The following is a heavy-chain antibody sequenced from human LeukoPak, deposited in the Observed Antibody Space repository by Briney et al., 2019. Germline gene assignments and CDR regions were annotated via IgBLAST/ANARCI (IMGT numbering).Heavy chain of an antibody. V-gene: IGHV3-30*18. D-gene: IGHD1-1*01. CDR3: AKVMAERRTLTPYFDY. CDR1: GFTFSSYG. J-gene: IGHJ4*02. CDR2: ISFDGTSK. Sequence: GTSLRLSCAASGFTFSSYGIHWVRQAPGKGVEWVAVISFDGTSKHYADSVKGRFFISRDTPMKTVYLQLNSLRPEDTAVYYCAKVMAERRTLTPYFDYWGQGALVTVSS.